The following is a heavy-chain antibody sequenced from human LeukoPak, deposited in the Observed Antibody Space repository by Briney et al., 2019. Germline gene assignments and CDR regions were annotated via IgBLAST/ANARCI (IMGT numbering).Heavy chain of an antibody. V-gene: IGHV1-2*02. J-gene: IGHJ4*02. CDR2: INPNSGAT. CDR1: GYTFTNYY. D-gene: IGHD5-24*01. Sequence: ASVKVSCKASGYTFTNYYMHWVRQAPGQGLEWMGWINPNSGATNYAQEFQGRVTMTRDTSISTAYMELSRLKSDDTAVHYCAREQDGYYFDYWGQGTLVTVSS. CDR3: AREQDGYYFDY.